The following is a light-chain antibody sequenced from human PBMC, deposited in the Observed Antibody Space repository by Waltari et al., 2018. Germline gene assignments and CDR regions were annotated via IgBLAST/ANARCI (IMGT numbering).Light chain of an antibody. CDR3: QQYDISPLT. CDR2: GAS. Sequence: EIVLTQSPGTLSLSPGERATLSCRASQTVRTTYLAWYQQKPGQAPPLLIYGASSRATGIPDRVTGSGSGTDFSLTISSLEPEDFAVYYCQQYDISPLTFGGGTKVETK. CDR1: QTVRTTY. V-gene: IGKV3-20*01. J-gene: IGKJ4*01.